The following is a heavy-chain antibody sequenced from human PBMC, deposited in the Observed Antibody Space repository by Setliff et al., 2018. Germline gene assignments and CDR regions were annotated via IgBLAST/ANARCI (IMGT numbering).Heavy chain of an antibody. CDR2: VHFGGDT. CDR3: ARQPSSGAYYNPRPYYFDY. CDR1: GGGSINNYY. V-gene: IGHV4-59*08. Sequence: SETLSLTCTVSGGGSINNYYWSWVRQSPGKGLEWIGFVHFGGDTNYNPSLKSRVTMSADTSNNQFSLNLRSVTAADTAVYFCARQPSSGAYYNPRPYYFDYWGQGTLVPVSS. D-gene: IGHD3-10*01. J-gene: IGHJ4*02.